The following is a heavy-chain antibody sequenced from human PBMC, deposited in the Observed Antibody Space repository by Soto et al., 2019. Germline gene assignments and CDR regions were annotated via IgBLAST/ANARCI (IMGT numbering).Heavy chain of an antibody. J-gene: IGHJ4*02. V-gene: IGHV3-33*01. Sequence: QVQLVESGGGVVQPGRSLRLSCAASGFVFSSYGMHWVRQATGKGLEWVAVIWYDGSNKYYADSVKGRFTISRDNSKNTLYLQMNSLRAEDTAVDYCASHVDADYWGQGTLVTVSS. CDR2: IWYDGSNK. CDR1: GFVFSSYG. D-gene: IGHD5-12*01. CDR3: ASHVDADY.